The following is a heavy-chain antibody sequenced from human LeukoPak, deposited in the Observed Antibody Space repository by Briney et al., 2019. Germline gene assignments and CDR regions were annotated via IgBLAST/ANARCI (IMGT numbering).Heavy chain of an antibody. CDR1: GGTFSSYA. CDR3: ARAYYYDSTQDAFDI. J-gene: IGHJ3*02. D-gene: IGHD3-22*01. Sequence: SVKVSCKASGGTFSSYAISWVRQAPGQGLEWMGGIIPMFGTANHAQKFQGRVTITADESTSTAYMELSSLRSEDTAVYYCARAYYYDSTQDAFDIWGQGTMVTVSS. CDR2: IIPMFGTA. V-gene: IGHV1-69*13.